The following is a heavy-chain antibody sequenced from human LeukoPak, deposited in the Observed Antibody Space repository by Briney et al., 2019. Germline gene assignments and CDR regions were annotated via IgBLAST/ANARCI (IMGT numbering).Heavy chain of an antibody. V-gene: IGHV4-38-2*01. J-gene: IGHJ4*02. D-gene: IGHD2-15*01. CDR3: ARQVVVACYGY. CDR1: GYSISSGYY. CDR2: IYHSGST. Sequence: SETLSLXCAVSGYSISSGYYWGWIRQPPGKGLEWIGSIYHSGSTYYNPSLKSRVTISVDTSKNQFSLKLSSVTAADTAVYYCARQVVVACYGYWGQGTLVTVSS.